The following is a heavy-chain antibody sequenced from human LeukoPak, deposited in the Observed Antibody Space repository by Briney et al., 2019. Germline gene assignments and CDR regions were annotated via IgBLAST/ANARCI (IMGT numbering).Heavy chain of an antibody. CDR3: ATPRR. V-gene: IGHV4-4*07. CDR2: MYISGIT. Sequence: SETLSLTCTVSGTSISSYYWNWIRQPAGKGLEWIGRMYISGITNYNPSLKSRVTMSVDTSKNQLSLKLTSVTAADTAVYYCATPRRWGQGTLVTVSS. D-gene: IGHD2-15*01. CDR1: GTSISSYY. J-gene: IGHJ4*02.